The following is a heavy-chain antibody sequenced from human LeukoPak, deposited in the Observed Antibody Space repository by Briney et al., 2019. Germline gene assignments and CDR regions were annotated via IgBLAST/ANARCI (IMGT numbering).Heavy chain of an antibody. Sequence: PGGSLRLSCAASGFTVSSNYMSWVRQAPGKGLEWVSVIYSGGSTYYAGSVKGRFTISRDNSKNTLYLQMNSLRAEDTAVYYCARVGTAMVLDYWGQGTLVTVSS. V-gene: IGHV3-53*01. CDR3: ARVGTAMVLDY. CDR1: GFTVSSNY. D-gene: IGHD5-18*01. J-gene: IGHJ4*02. CDR2: IYSGGST.